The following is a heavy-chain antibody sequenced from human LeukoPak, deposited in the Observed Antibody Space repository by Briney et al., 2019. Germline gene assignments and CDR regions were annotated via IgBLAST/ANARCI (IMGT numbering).Heavy chain of an antibody. CDR2: IYPGDSDT. V-gene: IGHV5-51*01. J-gene: IGHJ6*03. Sequence: GESLKISCKGSGYSFTNYWIGWVRQMPGKGLEWMGIIYPGDSDTRYSPSFQGQVTISADKSISTAYLQWSSLKASDTAMYYCASRPPSVVGRYYYMDVWGKGTTVTVSS. D-gene: IGHD2-2*01. CDR1: GYSFTNYW. CDR3: ASRPPSVVGRYYYMDV.